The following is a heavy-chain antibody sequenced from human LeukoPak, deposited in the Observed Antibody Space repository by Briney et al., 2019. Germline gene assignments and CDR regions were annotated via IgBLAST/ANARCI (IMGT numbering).Heavy chain of an antibody. J-gene: IGHJ4*02. CDR1: GFTFSSYW. CDR3: ARGPGRGDYVWGSYRYDY. Sequence: GGSLRLSCAASGFTFSSYWMHWVRRAPGKGRVWVSRINSDGSSTSYADSVKGRFTISRDNAKNTLYLQMNSLRAEDTAVYYCARGPGRGDYVWGSYRYDYWGQGTLVTVSS. V-gene: IGHV3-74*01. D-gene: IGHD3-16*02. CDR2: INSDGSST.